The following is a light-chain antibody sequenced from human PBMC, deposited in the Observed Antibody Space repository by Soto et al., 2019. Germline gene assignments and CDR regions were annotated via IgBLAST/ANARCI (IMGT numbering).Light chain of an antibody. J-gene: IGKJ5*01. CDR2: AAS. CDR3: QQFRSFPIT. CDR1: QSISNY. Sequence: DIQMTQSPSSLSASVGDRVTITCRASQSISNYLNWYQQKPGKAPNLLIYAASSLQSGVPSRFSGRGSGTDFTLTISSLQPDDFATYYCQQFRSFPITFGQGTRLEIK. V-gene: IGKV1-39*01.